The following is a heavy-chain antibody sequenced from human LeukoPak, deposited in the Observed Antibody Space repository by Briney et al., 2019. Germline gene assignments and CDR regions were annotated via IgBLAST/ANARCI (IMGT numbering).Heavy chain of an antibody. CDR3: ARLLPWVVVPAAIDY. J-gene: IGHJ4*02. CDR2: ISPYNGNT. CDR1: GYTFTNYG. V-gene: IGHV1-18*01. Sequence: ASVKVSCKTSGYTFTNYGVSWVRQAPGQGLEWMGWISPYNGNTNYEPKLQGRISLTTDTSTSTVYMELRSLRSDDTAVYYCARLLPWVVVPAAIDYWGQGTLVTVSS. D-gene: IGHD2-2*01.